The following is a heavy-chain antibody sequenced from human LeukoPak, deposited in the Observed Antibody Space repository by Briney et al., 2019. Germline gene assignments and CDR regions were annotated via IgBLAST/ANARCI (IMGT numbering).Heavy chain of an antibody. CDR3: VRDEMRSGAFDI. J-gene: IGHJ3*02. CDR2: ISSNGSIT. CDR1: GFTFSTFE. V-gene: IGHV3-48*03. D-gene: IGHD3-10*01. Sequence: PGGSLRLSCAASGFTFSTFEMNWVRQAPGKGLEWVSFISSNGSITYYADSVKGRFTISRDNAKNSLYLQMNSLRAEDTAIYYCVRDEMRSGAFDIWGQGTMVTVSS.